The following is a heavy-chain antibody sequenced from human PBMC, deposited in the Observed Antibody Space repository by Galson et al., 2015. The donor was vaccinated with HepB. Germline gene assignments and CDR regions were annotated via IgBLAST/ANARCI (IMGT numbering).Heavy chain of an antibody. CDR2: IRSKANSYAT. CDR3: TRLRLGYCSSTSCYVGGGMDV. CDR1: GFTFSGSA. D-gene: IGHD2-2*01. Sequence: SLRLSCAASGFTFSGSAMHWVRQASGKGLEWVGRIRSKANSYATAYAASVKGRFTISRDDSKNTAYLQMNSLKTEDTAVYYCTRLRLGYCSSTSCYVGGGMDVWGKGTTVTVSS. J-gene: IGHJ6*03. V-gene: IGHV3-73*01.